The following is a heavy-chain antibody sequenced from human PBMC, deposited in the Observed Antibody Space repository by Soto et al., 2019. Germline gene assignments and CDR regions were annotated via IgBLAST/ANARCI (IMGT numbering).Heavy chain of an antibody. Sequence: GASVKVSCKASGGTFSSYAISWVRQAPGQGLEWMGGIIPIFGTANYAQKFQGRVTITADESTSTAYMELGSLRSEDTAVYYCARVGALYGGNSEDYYGMDVWGQGTTVTVSS. CDR1: GGTFSSYA. CDR3: ARVGALYGGNSEDYYGMDV. CDR2: IIPIFGTA. J-gene: IGHJ6*02. V-gene: IGHV1-69*13. D-gene: IGHD2-21*02.